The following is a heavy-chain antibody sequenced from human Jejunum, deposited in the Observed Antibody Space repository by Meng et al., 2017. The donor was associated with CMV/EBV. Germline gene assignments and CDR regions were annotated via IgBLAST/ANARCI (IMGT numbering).Heavy chain of an antibody. V-gene: IGHV3-23*03. CDR3: ANSVRSMDQLLIPPAFDA. CDR2: IYSGGSSL. J-gene: IGHJ3*01. CDR1: CA. Sequence: CAMSGIRPAPGKGLGWVAVIYSGGSSLYYEDSVKGRFTISTADSRNTLYLQMNSLRADDTAVYYCANSVRSMDQLLIPPAFDAWGQGTMVTVSS. D-gene: IGHD2-2*01.